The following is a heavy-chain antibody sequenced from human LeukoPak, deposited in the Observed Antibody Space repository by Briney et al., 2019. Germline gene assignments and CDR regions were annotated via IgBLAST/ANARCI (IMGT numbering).Heavy chain of an antibody. J-gene: IGHJ4*02. CDR1: GGSIRSYY. CDR2: TYYSGST. V-gene: IGHV4-59*01. D-gene: IGHD4-17*01. Sequence: SETLSLTCTVSGGSIRSYYWSWMRQPPGKGLEWIGYTYYSGSTNYNPSLKSRVSISVDTSKNQFSLKQSYVTAADTAVYYCARTGSTVTMLYPFDHWGQGTLVTVSS. CDR3: ARTGSTVTMLYPFDH.